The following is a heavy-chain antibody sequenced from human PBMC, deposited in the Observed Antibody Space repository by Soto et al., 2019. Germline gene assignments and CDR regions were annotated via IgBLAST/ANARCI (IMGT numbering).Heavy chain of an antibody. CDR2: INHSGST. D-gene: IGHD6-13*01. J-gene: IGHJ4*02. CDR1: GGSFSGYY. V-gene: IGHV4-34*01. CDR3: ARGVAGIAAAGHLFDY. Sequence: SSETLSLTCAVYGGSFSGYYWSWIRQPPGKGLEWIGEINHSGSTNYNPSLKSRVTISVDTSKNQFSLKLSSVTAADTAVYYCARGVAGIAAAGHLFDYWGQGTLVTVSS.